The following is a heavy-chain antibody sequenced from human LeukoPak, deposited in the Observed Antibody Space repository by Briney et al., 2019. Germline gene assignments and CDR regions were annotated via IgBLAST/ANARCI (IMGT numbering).Heavy chain of an antibody. Sequence: SETLSLTCTVSGGSISSYYWSWIRQPPGKGLEWIGYNYYSGSTNYNPSLKSRVTISVDTSKNQFSLKLSSVTAADTAVYYCARDKGDGYNYAGGFDYWGQGTLVTVSS. CDR1: GGSISSYY. D-gene: IGHD5-12*01. CDR3: ARDKGDGYNYAGGFDY. CDR2: NYYSGST. V-gene: IGHV4-59*01. J-gene: IGHJ4*02.